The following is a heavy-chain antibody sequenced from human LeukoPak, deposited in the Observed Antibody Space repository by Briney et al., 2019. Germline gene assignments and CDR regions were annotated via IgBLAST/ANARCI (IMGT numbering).Heavy chain of an antibody. D-gene: IGHD3-3*01. Sequence: PGGSLRLSCAASGFTFSSYGMHWVRQAPGKGLEWVSAISGSGGSTYYADSVKGRFTISRDNSKNTLYLQMNSLRAEDTAFYYCAKAELGVDTFFDYWGQGTLVTVSS. CDR3: AKAELGVDTFFDY. V-gene: IGHV3-23*01. J-gene: IGHJ4*02. CDR2: ISGSGGST. CDR1: GFTFSSYG.